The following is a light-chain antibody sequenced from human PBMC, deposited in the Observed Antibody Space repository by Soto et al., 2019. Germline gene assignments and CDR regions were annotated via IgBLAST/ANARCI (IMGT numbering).Light chain of an antibody. CDR2: GHN. J-gene: IGLJ3*02. V-gene: IGLV1-44*01. CDR1: NSNIGSNT. CDR3: AAWDDNVTGWA. Sequence: QSVLTQPPSASGTPGQRVTISCSGSNSNIGSNTVNWYQQLPGTAPKLLIYGHNQRPSRIPDRFSGSKSGTSASLAISGLQSGDEADYHCAAWDDNVTGWAFGGGTNSPS.